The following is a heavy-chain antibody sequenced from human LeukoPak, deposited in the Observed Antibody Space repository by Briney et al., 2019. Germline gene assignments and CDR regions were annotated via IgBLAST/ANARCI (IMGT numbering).Heavy chain of an antibody. D-gene: IGHD6-13*01. V-gene: IGHV4-59*01. CDR2: IYYTGST. CDR1: GGSISNYS. CDR3: ARDKVAYSSSRFYFDY. Sequence: SETLSLTCTVSGGSISNYSWSWLRQPPGKGLEWMGYIYYTGSTNYNPSLKSRITISLDTSRNQFSLKLSSVTAADTAVYYCARDKVAYSSSRFYFDYWGQGTLVTVSS. J-gene: IGHJ4*02.